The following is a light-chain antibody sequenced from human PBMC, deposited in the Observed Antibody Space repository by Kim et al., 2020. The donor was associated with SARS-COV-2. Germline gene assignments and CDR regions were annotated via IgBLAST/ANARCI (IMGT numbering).Light chain of an antibody. CDR3: QVWDTDTDDYV. CDR1: NIGGHS. J-gene: IGLJ1*01. CDR2: YDS. Sequence: SYELTQPPSVSVAPGQTARITCGGNNIGGHSVHWYQQKPGQAPVLVIYYDSDRPSGIPERFSGSKAATTATLTISRVEAGDEADYYCQVWDTDTDDYVFGTGTKFTVL. V-gene: IGLV3-21*01.